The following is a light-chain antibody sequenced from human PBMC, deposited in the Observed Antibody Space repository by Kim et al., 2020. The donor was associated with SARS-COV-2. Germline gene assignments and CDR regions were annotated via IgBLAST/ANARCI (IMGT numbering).Light chain of an antibody. J-gene: IGLJ1*01. CDR3: LLYYGDPQPYV. CDR1: SGAVTSGHY. CDR2: KTT. Sequence: QAVVTQEHSLTVSPGGTVTLTCASSSGAVTSGHYPSWFQQKPGQAPRALIYKTTNKHSWTPARFLGSLLGGKAALTLSGVQPEDEAEYYCLLYYGDPQPYVFGTGTKVTVL. V-gene: IGLV7-43*01.